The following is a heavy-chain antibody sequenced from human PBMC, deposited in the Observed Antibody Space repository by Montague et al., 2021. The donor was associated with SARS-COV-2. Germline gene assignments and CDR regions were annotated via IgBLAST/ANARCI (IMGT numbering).Heavy chain of an antibody. D-gene: IGHD3-10*02. CDR3: ARAVSVRRAVNWFDP. J-gene: IGHJ5*02. Sequence: SETLSLTCTVSGGSMSDHYWAWIRQPPGKGLEWLAYIYYSGGINSNASLKSRVTVSVDTSKNQFSLKLTAVTAADTAVYYCARAVSVRRAVNWFDPWGQGTRGTGSS. V-gene: IGHV4-59*11. CDR1: GGSMSDHY. CDR2: IYYSGGI.